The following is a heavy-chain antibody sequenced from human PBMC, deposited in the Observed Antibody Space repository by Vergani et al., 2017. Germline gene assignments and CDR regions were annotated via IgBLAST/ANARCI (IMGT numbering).Heavy chain of an antibody. CDR1: GGSISSVDYY. D-gene: IGHD3-10*01. Sequence: QVQLQESGPGLVKPSQTLSLTCTVSGGSISSVDYYWSWIRQPPGKGLEWIGYISYSGTTYYNPSLQSRVSISVDTSKNQFSLRLSSVTAADTAVYYCARAMALLWFGELSAYDAFHIWGRGTMVTVSS. CDR3: ARAMALLWFGELSAYDAFHI. J-gene: IGHJ3*02. CDR2: ISYSGTT. V-gene: IGHV4-30-4*08.